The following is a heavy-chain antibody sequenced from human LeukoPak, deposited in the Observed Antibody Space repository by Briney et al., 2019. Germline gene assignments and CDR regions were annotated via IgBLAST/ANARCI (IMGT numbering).Heavy chain of an antibody. J-gene: IGHJ3*02. CDR1: GGSVSSTAYY. CDR2: AYVNGHT. CDR3: ARLGGYNLSRNAFDI. V-gene: IGHV4-39*01. Sequence: SETLSLTCTVSGGSVSSTAYYWGWIRQTPGKRQEWIGNAYVNGHTYYNPSLKSRVTIVVDTSKNEFSLKLSSVTAADTAVYYCARLGGYNLSRNAFDIWGRGTLVTVSS. D-gene: IGHD5-24*01.